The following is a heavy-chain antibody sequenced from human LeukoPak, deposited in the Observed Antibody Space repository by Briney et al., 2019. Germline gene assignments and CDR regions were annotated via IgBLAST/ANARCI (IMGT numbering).Heavy chain of an antibody. CDR2: SYYGT. CDR1: GFTFSDYA. V-gene: IGHV3-23*01. Sequence: PGGSLRLSCAASGFTFSDYAMNWVRQAPGKGLEWVSTSYYGTYYADSVKGRFIISRDDSKSMLYLQMNSLRAADTAIYFCANRYFFECWGQGILVTVSS. J-gene: IGHJ4*02. CDR3: ANRYFFEC.